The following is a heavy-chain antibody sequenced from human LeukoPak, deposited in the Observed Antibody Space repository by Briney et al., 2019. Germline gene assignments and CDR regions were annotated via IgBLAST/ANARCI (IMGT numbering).Heavy chain of an antibody. J-gene: IGHJ4*02. CDR3: ARPGGVYDSAYDY. Sequence: ASVKVSCKASGYTFTGYYMHWVRQAPGQGLEWMGWINPNSGGTNYAQKFQGRVTMTRDTSISTAYMELSRLRSDDTAVYYSARPGGVYDSAYDYWGQGTLVTVSS. CDR1: GYTFTGYY. CDR2: INPNSGGT. D-gene: IGHD3-22*01. V-gene: IGHV1-2*02.